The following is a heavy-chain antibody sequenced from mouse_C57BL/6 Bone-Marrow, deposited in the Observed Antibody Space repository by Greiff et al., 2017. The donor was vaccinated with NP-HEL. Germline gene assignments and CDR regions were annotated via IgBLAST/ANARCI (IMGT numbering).Heavy chain of an antibody. CDR3: TRATYYGSNYAMDY. V-gene: IGHV5-9-1*02. Sequence: EVQGVESGEGLVKPGGSLKLSCAASGFTFSSYAMSWVRQTPEKRLEWVAYISSGGDYIYYADTVKGRFTISRDNARNTLYLQMSSLKSEDTAMYYCTRATYYGSNYAMDYWGQGTSVTVSS. J-gene: IGHJ4*01. CDR2: ISSGGDYI. CDR1: GFTFSSYA. D-gene: IGHD1-1*01.